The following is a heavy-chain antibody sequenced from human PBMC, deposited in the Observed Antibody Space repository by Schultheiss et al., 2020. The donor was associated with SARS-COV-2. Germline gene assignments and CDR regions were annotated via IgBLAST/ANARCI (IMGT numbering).Heavy chain of an antibody. CDR2: FIPILGLP. V-gene: IGHV1-69*10. Sequence: SVKVSCKASGYTFNSNYIHWVRQAPGQGLKWMGGFIPILGLPNSAQKFQGRVTITADKSTSTAYMELSSLRSEDTAVYYCARGNLRFLEWSKRCHAFDIWGQGTMVTVSS. D-gene: IGHD3-3*01. J-gene: IGHJ3*02. CDR3: ARGNLRFLEWSKRCHAFDI. CDR1: GYTFNSNY.